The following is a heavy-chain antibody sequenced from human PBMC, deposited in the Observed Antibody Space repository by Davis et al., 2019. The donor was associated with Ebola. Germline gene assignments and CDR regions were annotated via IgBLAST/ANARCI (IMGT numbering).Heavy chain of an antibody. D-gene: IGHD4-17*01. V-gene: IGHV1-69*13. CDR2: IIPIFGTA. J-gene: IGHJ4*02. Sequence: SVKVSCKASGGTFSSYAISWVRQAPGQGLEWMGGIIPIFGTANYAQKFQGRVTITADESTSTAYMELSSLRSEDTAVYYCARYGDYINYYFDYWGQGTLVTVSS. CDR3: ARYGDYINYYFDY. CDR1: GGTFSSYA.